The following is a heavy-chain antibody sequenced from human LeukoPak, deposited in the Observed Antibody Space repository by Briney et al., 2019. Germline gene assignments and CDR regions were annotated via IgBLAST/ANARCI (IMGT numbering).Heavy chain of an antibody. CDR3: AKDRSQAQYYYDSSGYSPFDY. V-gene: IGHV3-23*01. J-gene: IGHJ4*02. CDR1: RFTFSSYA. Sequence: PGGSLRLSCAASRFTFSSYAMSWVRQAPGKGLEWVSDMSGSGGSTHYADSVKGRFTISRDNSKNTLYLQMNSLRAEDTAVYYCAKDRSQAQYYYDSSGYSPFDYWGQGTLVTVSS. CDR2: MSGSGGST. D-gene: IGHD3-22*01.